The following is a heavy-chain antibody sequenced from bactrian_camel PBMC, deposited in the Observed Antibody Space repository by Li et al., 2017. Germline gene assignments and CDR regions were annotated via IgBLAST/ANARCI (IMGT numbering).Heavy chain of an antibody. J-gene: IGHJ4*01. D-gene: IGHD4*01. Sequence: HVQLVESGGGSAQTGGSLRLSCVVSGDHRMVAWFRQAPGTTREGAAGLGDDGSTSYAKFAEGRFTISRDNAKNTVFLEMNSLKSKDTALYYCATDRGGRQRGQGTQVTVS. CDR2: LGDDGST. CDR1: GDHRMV. V-gene: IGHV3S53*01. CDR3: ATDRGGRQ.